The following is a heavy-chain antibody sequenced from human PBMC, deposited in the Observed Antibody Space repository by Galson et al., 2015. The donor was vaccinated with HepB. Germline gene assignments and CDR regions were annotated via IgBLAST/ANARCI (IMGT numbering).Heavy chain of an antibody. V-gene: IGHV3-23*01. D-gene: IGHD3-22*01. CDR1: GFTFRNSA. J-gene: IGHJ4*02. CDR3: AKSGYDGSGYGFNDY. CDR2: VSTSGDRT. Sequence: SLRLSCAASGFTFRNSAMTWVRQVPGQGLEWVSGVSTSGDRTYYPDSVRGRFSMSRDNSKNTVYLQMNDLRPEDTAIYYCAKSGYDGSGYGFNDYWGQGTLVTVTS.